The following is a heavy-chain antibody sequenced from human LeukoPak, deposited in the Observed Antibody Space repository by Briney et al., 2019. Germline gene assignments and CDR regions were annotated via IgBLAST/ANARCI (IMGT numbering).Heavy chain of an antibody. Sequence: PGGSLRLSCAASGFTFSTYDMTWVRQAPGKGLEWVSLINTSVDADKRYYTDSVKGRFTISRDNSKNTVYLQMNSLTAEDTAVYYCAKGRGEGYPRYFDVWGRGTLVAVSS. D-gene: IGHD5-24*01. CDR1: GFTFSTYD. CDR2: INTSVDADKR. V-gene: IGHV3-23*01. CDR3: AKGRGEGYPRYFDV. J-gene: IGHJ2*01.